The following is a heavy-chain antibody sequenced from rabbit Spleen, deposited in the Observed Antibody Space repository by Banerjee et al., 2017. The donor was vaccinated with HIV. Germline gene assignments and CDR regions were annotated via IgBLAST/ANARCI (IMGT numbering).Heavy chain of an antibody. V-gene: IGHV1S45*01. D-gene: IGHD3-1*01. Sequence: QEQLVESGGGLVKPEGSLTLTCKASGFSFSDRDVMCWVRQAPGKGLQWIACINTYTARPCYATWAKGRFTISRTSSTTVTLQMTSLTAADTATYFCARDLATVVGWNFNLWGPGTLVTVS. CDR3: ARDLATVVGWNFNL. CDR1: GFSFSDRDV. J-gene: IGHJ4*01. CDR2: INTYTARP.